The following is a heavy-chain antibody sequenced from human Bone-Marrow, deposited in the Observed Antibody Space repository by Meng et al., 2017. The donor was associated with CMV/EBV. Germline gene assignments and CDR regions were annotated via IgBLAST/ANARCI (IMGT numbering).Heavy chain of an antibody. J-gene: IGHJ4*02. CDR1: VGSISSSSYY. V-gene: IGHV4-39*01. CDR2: IYYSGST. Sequence: SETLSLTCTVPVGSISSSSYYWGWIRQPPGKGLEWIGSIYYSGSTDYNPSLKSRVTISVDTSKNQFSLKLSSVTAADTAVYYCARLPLYWGGIWYVFWGQGTLVTFSS. CDR3: ARLPLYWGGIWYVF. D-gene: IGHD6-13*01.